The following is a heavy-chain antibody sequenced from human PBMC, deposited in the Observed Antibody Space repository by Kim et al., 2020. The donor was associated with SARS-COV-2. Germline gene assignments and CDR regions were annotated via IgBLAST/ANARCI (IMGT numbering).Heavy chain of an antibody. CDR2: IYHDGGT. CDR1: GGSISSGGYS. J-gene: IGHJ5*02. CDR3: ARDKGCGSGENWFDP. V-gene: IGHV4-30-2*01. D-gene: IGHD3-10*01. Sequence: SETLSLTCVVSGGSISSGGYSWSWIRQPPGKGLEWIGYIYHDGGTYYNPSLKSRVTMSVDRSKNQFSLKLNSVTAADTAVYYCARDKGCGSGENWFDPWGQGTLVTVSS.